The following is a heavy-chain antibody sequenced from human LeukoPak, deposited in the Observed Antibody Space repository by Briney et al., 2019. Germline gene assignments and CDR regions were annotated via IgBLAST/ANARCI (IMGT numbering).Heavy chain of an antibody. CDR1: GFTFSSYA. CDR2: ISGSGGST. V-gene: IGHV3-23*01. CDR3: ARSPGTYSSRKGPFDI. Sequence: GGSLRLSCAASGFTFSSYAMSWVRQAPGKGLEWVSAISGSGGSTYYADSVKGRFTISRDNSKNTLYLQMNSLRAEDTAVYYCARSPGTYSSRKGPFDIWGQGTMVTVSS. J-gene: IGHJ3*02. D-gene: IGHD6-13*01.